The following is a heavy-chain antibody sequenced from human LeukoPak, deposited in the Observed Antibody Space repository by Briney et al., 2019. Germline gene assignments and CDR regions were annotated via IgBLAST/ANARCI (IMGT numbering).Heavy chain of an antibody. CDR2: ISGSGGST. Sequence: GGSLRLSCAASGFTFSSYAMSWVRQAPGKGLKWVSAISGSGGSTYYADSVKGRFTISRDNSKNTLYLQMNSLRAEDTAIYYCAKTLHYGHFGKFDSWGQGTLVTVSS. D-gene: IGHD4-17*01. CDR1: GFTFSSYA. V-gene: IGHV3-23*01. J-gene: IGHJ4*02. CDR3: AKTLHYGHFGKFDS.